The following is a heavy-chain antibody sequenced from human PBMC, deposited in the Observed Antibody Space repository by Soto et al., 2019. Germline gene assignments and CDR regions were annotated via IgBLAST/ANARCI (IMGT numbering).Heavy chain of an antibody. D-gene: IGHD6-13*01. J-gene: IGHJ4*02. CDR2: ISWNSGSI. V-gene: IGHV3-9*01. CDR3: VKDKWYCNTWYLDY. Sequence: LRLSCAASAFTFLVSAMNWVRLAPWEGLEGRASISWNSGSIWYAGPVTGRITISKDNAKLSLSLQMNSLRPEDTALCYWVKDKWYCNTWYLDYWGQGTLVTVSS. CDR1: AFTFLVSA.